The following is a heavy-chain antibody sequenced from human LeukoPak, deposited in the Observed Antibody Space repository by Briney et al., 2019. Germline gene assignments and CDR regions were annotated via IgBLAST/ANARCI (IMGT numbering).Heavy chain of an antibody. V-gene: IGHV4-34*01. CDR3: ASEVRRQWLVLFY. CDR1: GGSFSGYY. CDR2: INHSGST. D-gene: IGHD6-19*01. J-gene: IGHJ4*02. Sequence: PSETLSLTCAVYGGSFSGYYWSWIRQPPGKGLEWIGEINHSGSTNYNPSLKSRVTISVDTSKNQFSLQLNSVTPEDTAVYYCASEVRRQWLVLFYWGQGTLVTVSS.